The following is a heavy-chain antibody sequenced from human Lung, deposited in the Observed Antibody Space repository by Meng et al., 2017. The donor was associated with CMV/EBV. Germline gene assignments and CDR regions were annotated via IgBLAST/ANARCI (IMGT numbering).Heavy chain of an antibody. CDR2: ISSSGSII. J-gene: IGHJ4*02. CDR3: ARDIAVTAADY. V-gene: IGHV3-48*03. D-gene: IGHD4-11*01. CDR1: GFTFSSYE. Sequence: SLKISCAASGFTFSSYEMNWVRQAPGKGLEWVSYISSSGSIIYYADSVKGRFTVSRDNAENSLYLQMNSLRAEDTGVYYCARDIAVTAADYWGQGTLVTVSS.